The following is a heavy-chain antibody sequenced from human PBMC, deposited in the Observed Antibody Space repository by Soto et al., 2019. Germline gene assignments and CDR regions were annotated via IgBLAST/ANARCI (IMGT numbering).Heavy chain of an antibody. D-gene: IGHD3-10*01. CDR3: ARGGYYGSGSLY. CDR2: INHSGST. Sequence: SLTCAVYGGSFSGYYWSWIRQPPGKGLEWIGEINHSGSTNYNPSLKSRVTISVDTSKNQFSLKLSSVTAADTAVYYCARGGYYGSGSLYWGQGTLVTVSS. J-gene: IGHJ4*02. V-gene: IGHV4-34*01. CDR1: GGSFSGYY.